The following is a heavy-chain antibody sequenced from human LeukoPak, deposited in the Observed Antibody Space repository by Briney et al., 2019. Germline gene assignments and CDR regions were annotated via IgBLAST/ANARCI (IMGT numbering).Heavy chain of an antibody. D-gene: IGHD6-19*01. CDR3: ASGGASGGGWYYFDY. Sequence: SVKVSCKASGGTFSSYAISWVRQAPGQGLEWMGRIIPIFGTANYAQKFQGRVTITTDESTSTAYMELSSLRSEDTAVYYCASGGASGGGWYYFDYWGQGTLVTVSS. J-gene: IGHJ4*02. V-gene: IGHV1-69*05. CDR1: GGTFSSYA. CDR2: IIPIFGTA.